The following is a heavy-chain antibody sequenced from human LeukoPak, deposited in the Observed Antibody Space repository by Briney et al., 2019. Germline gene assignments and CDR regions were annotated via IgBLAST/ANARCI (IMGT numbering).Heavy chain of an antibody. CDR3: ARDDPFTVFDP. CDR2: IIPILGTA. Sequence: EASVKVSCKASGGTFSSYAISWVRQAPGQGLEWMGRIIPILGTANYAQKFQGRVTITTDESTSTAYMELSSLRSEDTAVYYCARDDPFTVFDPWGQGTLVTASS. D-gene: IGHD4-17*01. CDR1: GGTFSSYA. J-gene: IGHJ5*02. V-gene: IGHV1-69*11.